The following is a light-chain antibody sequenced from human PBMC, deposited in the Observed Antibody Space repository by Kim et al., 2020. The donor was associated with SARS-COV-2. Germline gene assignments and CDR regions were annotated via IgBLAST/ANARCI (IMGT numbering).Light chain of an antibody. Sequence: ASVGDRVTIPCRASRGISSGLAWYQQKPGKAPKLLIYTASSLQSGVPSRFSGSGSGTDFTLTISSLQYEDFATYYCQQTGSFPWTFGRGTKVDIK. CDR3: QQTGSFPWT. CDR2: TAS. CDR1: RGISSG. V-gene: IGKV1-12*01. J-gene: IGKJ1*01.